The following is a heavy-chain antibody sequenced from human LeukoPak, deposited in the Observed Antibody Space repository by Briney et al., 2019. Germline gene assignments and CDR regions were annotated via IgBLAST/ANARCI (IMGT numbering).Heavy chain of an antibody. J-gene: IGHJ4*02. D-gene: IGHD3-10*01. V-gene: IGHV4-34*01. CDR3: AATLLWFGELLDQFDY. Sequence: SETLSLTCAVYGGSFSGYYWSWIRQPPGKGLEWIGEINHSGSTNYNPSLKSRVTISVDTSKNQFSLKLSSVTAADTAVYYCAATLLWFGELLDQFDYWGQGTLVTVSS. CDR1: GGSFSGYY. CDR2: INHSGST.